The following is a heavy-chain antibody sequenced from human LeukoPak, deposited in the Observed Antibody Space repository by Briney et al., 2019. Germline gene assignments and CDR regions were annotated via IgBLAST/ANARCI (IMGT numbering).Heavy chain of an antibody. D-gene: IGHD1-26*01. CDR3: ARDDSGSYRWDFYYYGMDV. CDR1: GGSVSSGSYY. V-gene: IGHV4-61*01. Sequence: SETLSLTCTVSGGSVSSGSYYWSWIRQPPGKGLEWIGYTYYSGSTNYNPSLKSRVTISVDTSKNQFSLKLSSVTAADTAVYYCARDDSGSYRWDFYYYGMDVWGQGTTVTVSS. J-gene: IGHJ6*02. CDR2: TYYSGST.